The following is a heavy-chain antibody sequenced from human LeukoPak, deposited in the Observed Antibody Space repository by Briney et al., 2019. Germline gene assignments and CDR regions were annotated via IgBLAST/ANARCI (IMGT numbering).Heavy chain of an antibody. CDR2: ISYDGSNT. D-gene: IGHD6-19*01. Sequence: GGSLRLSCAASGFTFSSYSMHWARQAPGKGLEWVAVISYDGSNTYYAESVKGRFTISRDNSKNTLFLQMNSLRAEDTAVYYCARSRVAGTLNHAFDYWGQGTLVTVPS. CDR3: ARSRVAGTLNHAFDY. J-gene: IGHJ4*02. V-gene: IGHV3-30*04. CDR1: GFTFSSYS.